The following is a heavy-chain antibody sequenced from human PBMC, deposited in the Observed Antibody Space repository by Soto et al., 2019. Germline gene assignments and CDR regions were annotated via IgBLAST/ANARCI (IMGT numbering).Heavy chain of an antibody. J-gene: IGHJ4*02. CDR3: AKWEATYYASGSAFDY. CDR1: GFTFSNYA. D-gene: IGHD3-10*01. Sequence: EVQLSESGGGLVQPGGSLRLSCVASGFTFSNYAMSWVRQAPGKGLEWVSTIRGSGGYTYYTDSVKGRFTISRDNSKNXLNLQMNSLRGEDTAIYYCAKWEATYYASGSAFDYWGQGTLVTVSS. V-gene: IGHV3-23*01. CDR2: IRGSGGYT.